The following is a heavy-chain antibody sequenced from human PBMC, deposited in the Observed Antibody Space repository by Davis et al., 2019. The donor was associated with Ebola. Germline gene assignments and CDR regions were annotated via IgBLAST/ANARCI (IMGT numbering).Heavy chain of an antibody. CDR1: GGTFSSYA. CDR2: IIPIFGTA. Sequence: SVKVSCKASGGTFSSYAISWVRQAPGQGLEWMGGIIPIFGTANYAQKFQGRVTITADESTSTAYMELSSLRSEETAVYYCASSYCGGDCYSHYYYYGMDVWGQGTTVTVSS. J-gene: IGHJ6*02. D-gene: IGHD2-21*01. CDR3: ASSYCGGDCYSHYYYYGMDV. V-gene: IGHV1-69*13.